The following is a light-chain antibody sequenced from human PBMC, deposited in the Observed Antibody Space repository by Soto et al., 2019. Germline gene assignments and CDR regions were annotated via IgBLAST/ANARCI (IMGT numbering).Light chain of an antibody. CDR2: GPS. V-gene: IGKV3-15*01. J-gene: IGKJ1*01. CDR1: QSVSYN. CDR3: QQYNNWPRT. Sequence: EILITQSPDTLSVSPGERVTLSCRASQSVSYNLAWYQQKHGQSPRLLIYGPSTRDTGIPARFSGSGSGTEFTLTISRLQPEDFELYYCQQYNNWPRTFGQGTKVDIK.